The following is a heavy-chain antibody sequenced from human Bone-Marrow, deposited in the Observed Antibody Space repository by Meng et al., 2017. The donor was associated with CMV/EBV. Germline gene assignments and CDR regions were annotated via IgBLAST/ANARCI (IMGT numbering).Heavy chain of an antibody. V-gene: IGHV3-NL1*01. J-gene: IGHJ6*02. CDR2: INWRGDNT. Sequence: GGSLRLSCAASGISFSFLGMNWVRQAPGKGLEWVSGINWRGDNTHYADSVRGRFTISRDNSKNTVYLQMNSLRTEDTAVYYCARDLWSHLTSGSYFYKGMDVWGQGTTVTVSS. D-gene: IGHD1-26*01. CDR3: ARDLWSHLTSGSYFYKGMDV. CDR1: GISFSFLG.